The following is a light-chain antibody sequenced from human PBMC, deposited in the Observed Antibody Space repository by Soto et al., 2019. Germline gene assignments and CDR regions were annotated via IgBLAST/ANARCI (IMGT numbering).Light chain of an antibody. CDR1: QSINNW. J-gene: IGKJ4*01. CDR2: DAS. V-gene: IGKV1-5*01. Sequence: DIQMTQSPSTLSASIGDRVTITCRASQSINNWLAWYQQKPGKAPKLLIYDASSLESGVPSRFSGSHSGTEFALTISSLQPDDFATYYCQQYHSYPLTFGGGPKVEIK. CDR3: QQYHSYPLT.